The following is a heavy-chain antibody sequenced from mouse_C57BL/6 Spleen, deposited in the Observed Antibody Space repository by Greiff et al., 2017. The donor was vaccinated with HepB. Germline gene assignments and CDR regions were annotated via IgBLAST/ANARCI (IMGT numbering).Heavy chain of an antibody. CDR1: GYTFTSYG. J-gene: IGHJ1*03. D-gene: IGHD1-1*01. V-gene: IGHV1-81*01. Sequence: VQLQQSGAELARPGASVKLSCKASGYTFTSYGISWVKQRTGQGLEWIGEIYPRSGNTYYNEKFTGKATLTADKSSSTAYMELRSLTSEDSAVYFCARNHYGSSYGYFDVWGTGTTVTVSS. CDR2: IYPRSGNT. CDR3: ARNHYGSSYGYFDV.